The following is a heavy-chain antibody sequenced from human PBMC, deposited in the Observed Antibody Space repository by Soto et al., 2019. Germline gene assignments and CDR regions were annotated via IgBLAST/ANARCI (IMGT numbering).Heavy chain of an antibody. CDR1: GFTFSDYY. Sequence: PGGSLRLSCAASGFTFSDYYMNWVRQAPGKGLEWVSYISTSGITIYYADSVKGRFTISRDNAKNSLYLQMNSLRAEDTAVYYCVRDKAYYDSSGHLMGYWGQGTLVTVSS. D-gene: IGHD3-22*01. CDR3: VRDKAYYDSSGHLMGY. J-gene: IGHJ4*02. CDR2: ISTSGITI. V-gene: IGHV3-11*04.